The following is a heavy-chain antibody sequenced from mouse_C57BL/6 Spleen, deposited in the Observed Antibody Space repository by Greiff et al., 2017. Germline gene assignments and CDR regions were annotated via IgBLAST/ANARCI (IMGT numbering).Heavy chain of an antibody. CDR2: IDPEDGAT. J-gene: IGHJ1*03. D-gene: IGHD1-1*01. Sequence: VQLQQSGAELVRPGASVKLSCTASGFNIKDYYMHWVKQRPEQGLEWIGRIDPEDGATDYAPKFQGKATITADTSSNTAYLHLSSLTSEDTAVYYCTPYYYGSSYGYFDVWGTGTTVTVSS. CDR1: GFNIKDYY. CDR3: TPYYYGSSYGYFDV. V-gene: IGHV14-1*01.